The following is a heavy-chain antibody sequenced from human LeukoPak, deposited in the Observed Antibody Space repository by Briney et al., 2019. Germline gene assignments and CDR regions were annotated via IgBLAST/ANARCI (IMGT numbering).Heavy chain of an antibody. Sequence: GGSLRPSCAASGFTFSAYEMNWVRQAPGKGLEWVSYISSTGSKIYYADSVKGRFTITRDNAKSSLYLQMTSLRAEDTAVYYCARDLQRGYSYGYEAHWGQGTLVTVSS. J-gene: IGHJ4*02. CDR1: GFTFSAYE. CDR2: ISSTGSKI. D-gene: IGHD5-18*01. V-gene: IGHV3-48*03. CDR3: ARDLQRGYSYGYEAH.